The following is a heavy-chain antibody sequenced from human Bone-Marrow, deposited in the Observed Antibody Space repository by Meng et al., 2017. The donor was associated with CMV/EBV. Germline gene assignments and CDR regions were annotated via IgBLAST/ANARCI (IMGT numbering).Heavy chain of an antibody. V-gene: IGHV1-46*01. CDR2: VNPTGIRT. D-gene: IGHD2-15*01. CDR1: GGTFSSYA. CDR3: ARIVFNWAMDS. Sequence: ASVKVSCKASGGTFSSYAISWVRQAPGQGLEWMGIVNPTGIRTTYSQKFQGRVTMTSDTSTSTVYMELSSLRSDDTAVYYCARIVFNWAMDSWGQGTLVTVSS. J-gene: IGHJ4*02.